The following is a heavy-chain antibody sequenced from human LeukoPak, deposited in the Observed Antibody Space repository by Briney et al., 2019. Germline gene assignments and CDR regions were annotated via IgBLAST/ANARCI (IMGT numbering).Heavy chain of an antibody. CDR3: ARGAGLQLFDY. CDR2: IWYDGSNK. Sequence: GGSLRLSCAASGFSFGSYGMHWVRQAPGKGLEWVAVIWYDGSNKYYADSVKGRFTISRDNSKNTLYLQMNSLRAADTAVYYCARGAGLQLFDYWGQGTLVTVSS. V-gene: IGHV3-33*01. J-gene: IGHJ4*02. D-gene: IGHD1-1*01. CDR1: GFSFGSYG.